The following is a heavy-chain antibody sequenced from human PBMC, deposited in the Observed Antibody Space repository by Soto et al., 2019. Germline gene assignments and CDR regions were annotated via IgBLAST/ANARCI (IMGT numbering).Heavy chain of an antibody. CDR3: ARSPAAIWYSDY. Sequence: SETLSLTCTVSGGSVSSGSYYWSWIRQPPGKGLEWIGYIYYSGSTNYNPSLKSRVTISVDTSKNQFSLKLSSVTAADTAVYYCARSPAAIWYSDYWGQGTLVTVSS. CDR2: IYYSGST. J-gene: IGHJ4*02. CDR1: GGSVSSGSYY. V-gene: IGHV4-61*01. D-gene: IGHD2-2*02.